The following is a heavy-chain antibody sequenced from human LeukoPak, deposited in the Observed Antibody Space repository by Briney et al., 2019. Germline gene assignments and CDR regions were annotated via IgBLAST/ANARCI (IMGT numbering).Heavy chain of an antibody. Sequence: PGGPLRLSCTASGFTFGDYAMSWFRQAPGKGLERVGFIRSKAYGGTTEYAASVKGRFTISRDDSKSIAYLQMNSLKTEDTAVYYCGTPAAISYMDDYWGQGTLVTVSS. J-gene: IGHJ4*02. CDR2: IRSKAYGGTT. CDR3: GTPAAISYMDDY. CDR1: GFTFGDYA. D-gene: IGHD2-2*02. V-gene: IGHV3-49*03.